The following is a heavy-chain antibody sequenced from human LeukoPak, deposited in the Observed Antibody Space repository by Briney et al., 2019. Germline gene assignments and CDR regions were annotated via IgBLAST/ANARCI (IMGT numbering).Heavy chain of an antibody. V-gene: IGHV3-23*01. CDR2: INANSGTT. Sequence: GGSLRLSCSASGFAFSVYAMSWLRQPPGKGLEWVSTINANSGTTSYAASVRGRFTISRDNSKNTLYQPLNTLRADDTATYYCAKPISGGLAVTADWFHPWGQGTLVVVSS. D-gene: IGHD6-19*01. CDR3: AKPISGGLAVTADWFHP. CDR1: GFAFSVYA. J-gene: IGHJ5*01.